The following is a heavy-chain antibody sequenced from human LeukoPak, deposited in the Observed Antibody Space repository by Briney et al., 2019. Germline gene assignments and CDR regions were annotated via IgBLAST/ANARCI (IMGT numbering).Heavy chain of an antibody. CDR2: IYPGDSDT. CDR1: GYVFTSYW. D-gene: IGHD4-23*01. CDR3: ARNYGGNSFWFDP. V-gene: IGHV5-51*01. Sequence: GESLKISCKASGYVFTSYWIVWVRQMPGKGLEWMGIIYPGDSDTRYSPSFEGRVTISADKSITTAYLQWSSLKASHTAMYYCARNYGGNSFWFDPWGQGTLVTVSS. J-gene: IGHJ5*02.